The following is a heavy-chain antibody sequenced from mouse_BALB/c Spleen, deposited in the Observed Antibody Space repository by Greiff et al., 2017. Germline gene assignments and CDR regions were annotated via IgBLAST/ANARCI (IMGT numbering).Heavy chain of an antibody. CDR3: ASYDYEGAD. CDR1: GFNIKDTY. CDR2: IDPANGNT. Sequence: VQLQQSGAELVKPGASVKLSCTASGFNIKDTYMHWVKQRPEQGLEWIGRIDPANGNTKYDPKFQGKATITADTSSNTAYLKLSSLTSEDTAVYYCASYDYEGADWGQGAVVTVSA. J-gene: IGHJ3*01. D-gene: IGHD2-4*01. V-gene: IGHV14-3*02.